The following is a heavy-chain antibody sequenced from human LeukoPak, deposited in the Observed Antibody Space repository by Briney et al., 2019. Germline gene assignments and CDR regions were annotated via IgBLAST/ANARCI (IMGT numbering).Heavy chain of an antibody. CDR1: GFTFSNYA. CDR2: ISSSGSYI. CDR3: ARVTGVVRGSSDY. D-gene: IGHD3-10*01. J-gene: IGHJ4*02. V-gene: IGHV3-21*01. Sequence: GGSLRLSCAASGFTFSNYALNWVRQVAGTGLEWVSFISSSGSYINYADSVKGRFTIARDNAKNSLYLQMNSLRAEDTAVYYCARVTGVVRGSSDYWGQGTLVTVSS.